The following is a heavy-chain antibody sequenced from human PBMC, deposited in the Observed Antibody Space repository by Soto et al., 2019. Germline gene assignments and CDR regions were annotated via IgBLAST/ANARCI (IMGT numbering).Heavy chain of an antibody. Sequence: ASVKVSCKASGYTFTSYGVGWVRHAPGQGLEWMGWISAYSVNTNYAQNLQGRVTMTTDTSTSTAYMELRSLRSDDTAMYYCVRLYCSCGTCYSAPVYWGQGTLVTVSS. D-gene: IGHD2-15*01. J-gene: IGHJ4*02. CDR3: VRLYCSCGTCYSAPVY. CDR2: ISAYSVNT. CDR1: GYTFTSYG. V-gene: IGHV1-18*01.